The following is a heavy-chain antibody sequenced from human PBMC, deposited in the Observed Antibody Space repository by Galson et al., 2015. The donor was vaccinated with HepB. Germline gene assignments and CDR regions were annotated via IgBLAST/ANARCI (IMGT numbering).Heavy chain of an antibody. CDR2: IWYDGSNK. D-gene: IGHD3-22*01. Sequence: SLRLSCAASGFTFSSYGMHWVRQAPGKGLEWVAVIWYDGSNKYYADSVKGRFTISRGNSKNTLYLQVNSLRAEDTAVNYCARVGYYDSSGYYPFDYWGQGTLVTVSS. CDR1: GFTFSSYG. J-gene: IGHJ4*02. V-gene: IGHV3-33*01. CDR3: ARVGYYDSSGYYPFDY.